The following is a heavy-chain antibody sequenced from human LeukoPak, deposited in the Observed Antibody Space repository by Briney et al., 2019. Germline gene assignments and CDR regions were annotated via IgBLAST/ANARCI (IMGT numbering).Heavy chain of an antibody. CDR3: ATGEYGDFYFDY. D-gene: IGHD4-17*01. Sequence: ASVKVSCKVSGYTLTELSMHWVRQAPGKGLEWMGGFDPEDGETIYAQKFQGRVTMTEDTSTDTAYMELSSLRCEDTAVYYCATGEYGDFYFDYWGQGTLVTVSS. J-gene: IGHJ4*02. CDR1: GYTLTELS. CDR2: FDPEDGET. V-gene: IGHV1-24*01.